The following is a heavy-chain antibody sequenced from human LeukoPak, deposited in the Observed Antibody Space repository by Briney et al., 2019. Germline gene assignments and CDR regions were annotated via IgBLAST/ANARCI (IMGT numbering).Heavy chain of an antibody. Sequence: GGSLRLSCAASGFTLSTYSMNWVRQAPGKGLEWGSSITGSSSFIYYVDSVKGRFTISRDNAKNSLHLQMNSLRAEITAVYYCARNYDSSGYGYNWFDHWGQGTLVTFSS. CDR1: GFTLSTYS. V-gene: IGHV3-21*01. D-gene: IGHD3-22*01. CDR2: ITGSSSFI. CDR3: ARNYDSSGYGYNWFDH. J-gene: IGHJ5*02.